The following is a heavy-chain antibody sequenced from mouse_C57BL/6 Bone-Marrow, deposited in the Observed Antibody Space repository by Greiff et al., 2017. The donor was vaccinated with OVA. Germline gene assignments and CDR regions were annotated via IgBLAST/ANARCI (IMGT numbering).Heavy chain of an antibody. Sequence: EVKVVESGGDLVKPGGSLKLSCAASGFTFSSYGMSWVRQTPDKRLEWVATISSGGSYTYYPDSVKGRFTISRDNAKNTLYLQMSSLKSEDTAMYYCARHYSNYVAWFAYWGQGTLVTVSA. V-gene: IGHV5-6*01. D-gene: IGHD2-5*01. CDR2: ISSGGSYT. J-gene: IGHJ3*01. CDR3: ARHYSNYVAWFAY. CDR1: GFTFSSYG.